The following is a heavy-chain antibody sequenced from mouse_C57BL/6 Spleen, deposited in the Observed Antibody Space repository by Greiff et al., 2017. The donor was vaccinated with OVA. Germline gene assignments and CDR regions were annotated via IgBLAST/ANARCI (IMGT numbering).Heavy chain of an antibody. V-gene: IGHV1-69*01. Sequence: QVQLQQPGAELVMPGASVKLSCKASGYTFTSYWMHWVKQRPGQGLEWIGEIDPSDSYTNYNQKFKGTSTLTVDKSSSTAYMPLSSLTSEDSAVYYGARPTVVATDWYFDVWGTGTTVTVSS. CDR2: IDPSDSYT. J-gene: IGHJ1*03. D-gene: IGHD1-1*01. CDR3: ARPTVVATDWYFDV. CDR1: GYTFTSYW.